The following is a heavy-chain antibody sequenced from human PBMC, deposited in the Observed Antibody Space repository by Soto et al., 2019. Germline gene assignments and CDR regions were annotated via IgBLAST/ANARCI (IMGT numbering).Heavy chain of an antibody. Sequence: PSETLSLTCSVSGGSISSGSYYWSWIRQRPGKGLEWIGYIYHSGVTYYNPSLKSRAIISVDTSKNQFSLNLSSVTAADTAVYYCARVTCSSTSCSAWSWFDPWGQGTLVTVSS. CDR1: GGSISSGSYY. CDR3: ARVTCSSTSCSAWSWFDP. J-gene: IGHJ5*02. CDR2: IYHSGVT. V-gene: IGHV4-31*03. D-gene: IGHD2-2*01.